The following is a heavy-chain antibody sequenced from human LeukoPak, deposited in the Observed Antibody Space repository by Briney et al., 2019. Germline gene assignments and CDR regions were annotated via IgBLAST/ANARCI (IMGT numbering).Heavy chain of an antibody. J-gene: IGHJ4*02. D-gene: IGHD3-22*01. Sequence: SETLSLTCSVSGGSISSFYWSWVRQPAGKGLKWIGRISTRGNADYNTSLKSRVTLSVDTSKNQFSLKLSSVTAADTAMYYCASDSFYDSDGYFYYWGQGTLVTVSS. CDR1: GGSISSFY. CDR2: ISTRGNA. CDR3: ASDSFYDSDGYFYY. V-gene: IGHV4-4*07.